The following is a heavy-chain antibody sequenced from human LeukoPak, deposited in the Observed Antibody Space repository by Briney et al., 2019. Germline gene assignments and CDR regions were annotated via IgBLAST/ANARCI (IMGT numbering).Heavy chain of an antibody. J-gene: IGHJ6*02. CDR2: IYYSGST. CDR3: TRVLPVGVGRLYGMDV. CDR1: GGSISSYY. V-gene: IGHV4-59*01. Sequence: SETLSLTCTVSGGSISSYYWSWIRQPPGKGLEWIGYIYYSGSTNYNPSLKSRVTISVDTSKNQFSLKLSPVTAADTAVYYCTRVLPVGVGRLYGMDVWGQGTTVTVSS. D-gene: IGHD1-26*01.